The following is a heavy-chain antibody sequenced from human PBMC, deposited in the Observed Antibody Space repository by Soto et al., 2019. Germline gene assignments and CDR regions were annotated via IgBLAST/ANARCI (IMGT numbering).Heavy chain of an antibody. CDR2: IIPIFGTA. J-gene: IGHJ6*02. V-gene: IGHV1-69*13. Sequence: SSVKVSCKASVGTFSSYAISWVRQAPGQGLEWMGVIIPIFGTANYAQKFQGRVTITADESTSTAYMELSRLRSEDTAVYYCARDPPDYDFWSGYPRDGMDIWGQGPTVTVS. CDR1: VGTFSSYA. D-gene: IGHD3-3*01. CDR3: ARDPPDYDFWSGYPRDGMDI.